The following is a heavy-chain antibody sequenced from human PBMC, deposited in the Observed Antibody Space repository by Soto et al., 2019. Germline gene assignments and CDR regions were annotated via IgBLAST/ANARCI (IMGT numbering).Heavy chain of an antibody. V-gene: IGHV3-23*01. CDR2: ISGNGGMT. D-gene: IGHD4-17*01. Sequence: GGSMRLSCAAAGLNIKNYGMNWVRKATGKGLECLSTISGNGGMTYYSHSVKGRFTISRDNSKNTLYLQVNTLRTEDTALYYFPKGGATATTRGVVTYLVQGTLVTVSS. CDR3: PKGGATATTRGVVTY. CDR1: GLNIKNYG. J-gene: IGHJ4*02.